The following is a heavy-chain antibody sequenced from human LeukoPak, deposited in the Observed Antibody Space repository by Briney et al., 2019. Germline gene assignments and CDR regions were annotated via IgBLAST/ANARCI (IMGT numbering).Heavy chain of an antibody. D-gene: IGHD6-19*01. V-gene: IGHV4-38-2*02. CDR2: IYYSGST. CDR1: GYSISSGYY. Sequence: SETLSLTCTVSGYSISSGYYWGWIRQPPGKGLEWIGSIYYSGSTYYNPSLKSRVTISVDTSKNQFSLKLSSVTAADTAVYYCARDGWGFNAFDIWGQGTMVTVSS. J-gene: IGHJ3*02. CDR3: ARDGWGFNAFDI.